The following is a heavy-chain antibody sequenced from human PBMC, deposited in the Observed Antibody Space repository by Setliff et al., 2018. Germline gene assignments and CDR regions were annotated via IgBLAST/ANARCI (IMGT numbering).Heavy chain of an antibody. CDR3: ARVPARRRYYYYMDV. J-gene: IGHJ6*03. V-gene: IGHV1-8*02. CDR2: MNPNNGNT. CDR1: GYTFTDHD. D-gene: IGHD6-6*01. Sequence: ASVKVSCKASGYTFTDHDINWVRQAPGQGLEWIGWMNPNNGNTGCLQKFQGRVTITADESTSTVFMEVSILGSEDTAVYYCARVPARRRYYYYMDVWGEGTTVTVS.